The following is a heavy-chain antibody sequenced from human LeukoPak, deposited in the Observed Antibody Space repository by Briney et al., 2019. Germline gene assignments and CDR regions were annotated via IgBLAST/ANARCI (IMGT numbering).Heavy chain of an antibody. V-gene: IGHV3-9*01. CDR3: AKDDDFWSGYFDY. D-gene: IGHD3-3*01. CDR2: ISWNSGSI. Sequence: GGSLRLSCAAPGFTFDDYAMHWVRQAPGKGLEWVSGISWNSGSIGYADSVKGRFTISRDNAKNSLYLQMNSLRAEDTALYYCAKDDDFWSGYFDYWGQGTLVTVSS. J-gene: IGHJ4*02. CDR1: GFTFDDYA.